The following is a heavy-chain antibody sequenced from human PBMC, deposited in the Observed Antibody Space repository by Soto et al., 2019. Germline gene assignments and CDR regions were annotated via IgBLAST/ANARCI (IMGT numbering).Heavy chain of an antibody. CDR3: ARADLLWDSFDL. D-gene: IGHD2-2*01. CDR2: ISNSGSST. Sequence: EVQLLESGGDLVQPGGSLKLSCAASGFPFRNFAMAWVRQAPGKGLEWVSIISNSGSSTYHGDSAKGRFTTSRDNSKGTLSLHMRGVRIDDTAVYFCARADLLWDSFDLWGQGTLVTVSS. CDR1: GFPFRNFA. V-gene: IGHV3-23*05. J-gene: IGHJ4*02.